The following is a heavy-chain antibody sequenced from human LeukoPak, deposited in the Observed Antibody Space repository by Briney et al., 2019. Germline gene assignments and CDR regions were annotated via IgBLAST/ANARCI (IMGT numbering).Heavy chain of an antibody. V-gene: IGHV4-39*01. CDR2: IYYSGST. Sequence: SETLSLTCTVSGGSISSSSYYWGWIRQPPGKGLEWIGSIYYSGSTYYNPSLKGRVTISVDTSKNQFSLKLSSVTAADTAVYYCDYSSGWYGIMGGYWGQGTLVTVSS. CDR3: DYSSGWYGIMGGY. CDR1: GGSISSSSYY. D-gene: IGHD6-19*01. J-gene: IGHJ4*02.